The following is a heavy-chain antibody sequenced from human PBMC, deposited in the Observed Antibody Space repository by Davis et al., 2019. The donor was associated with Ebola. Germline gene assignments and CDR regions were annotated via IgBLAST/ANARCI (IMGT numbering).Heavy chain of an antibody. CDR3: ARHSSGSSWFDY. D-gene: IGHD6-13*01. Sequence: PSETLSLTCTVSGGSISSYYWSWIRQPPGKGLEWMGYIFYSGSTNYNPSLKSRVTISVDTSKNQFSLKLTSVTAADTAVYYCARHSSGSSWFDYWGQGTLVTVSS. CDR1: GGSISSYY. V-gene: IGHV4-59*08. CDR2: IFYSGST. J-gene: IGHJ4*02.